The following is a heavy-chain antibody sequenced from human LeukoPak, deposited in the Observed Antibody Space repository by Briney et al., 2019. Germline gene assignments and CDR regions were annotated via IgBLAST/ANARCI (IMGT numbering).Heavy chain of an antibody. Sequence: SETLSLTCAVSGYSISSGYYWGWIRQPPGKGLEWIGSIYHSGSTYYNPSLKSRVTISADTSKNQFSLKLSSVTAADTAVYYCAREGGGYCSGGSCPYGMDVWGKGTTVTVSS. J-gene: IGHJ6*04. CDR2: IYHSGST. D-gene: IGHD2-15*01. CDR3: AREGGGYCSGGSCPYGMDV. V-gene: IGHV4-38-2*01. CDR1: GYSISSGYY.